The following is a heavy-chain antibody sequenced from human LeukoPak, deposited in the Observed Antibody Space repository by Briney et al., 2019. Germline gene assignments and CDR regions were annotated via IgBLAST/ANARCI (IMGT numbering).Heavy chain of an antibody. CDR2: IYSGGST. CDR1: GFTVSSNY. J-gene: IGHJ5*02. D-gene: IGHD3-10*01. Sequence: GGSLRLSCAASGFTVSSNYMSWVRQAPGKGLEWVSVIYSGGSTYYADSVKGRFTISRDNSKNTLYLRMNSLRAEDTAVYYCARDNSARDRGTYYWWFDPWGQGTLVTVSS. CDR3: ARDNSARDRGTYYWWFDP. V-gene: IGHV3-66*01.